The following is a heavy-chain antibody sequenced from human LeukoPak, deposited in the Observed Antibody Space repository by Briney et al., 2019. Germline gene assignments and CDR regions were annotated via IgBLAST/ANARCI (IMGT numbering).Heavy chain of an antibody. V-gene: IGHV3-7*01. D-gene: IGHD3-10*01. CDR2: IKQDARDK. J-gene: IGHJ3*02. CDR1: GFTFSNFW. Sequence: PRGSLRLSCAAFGFTFSNFWMTWVRQAPGKGLEWVANIKQDARDKYYVDSVKGRFTISRDNAKNSVYLQMNGLRAEDTAVYYCARERFGEFAFDIWGQGTVVTVSS. CDR3: ARERFGEFAFDI.